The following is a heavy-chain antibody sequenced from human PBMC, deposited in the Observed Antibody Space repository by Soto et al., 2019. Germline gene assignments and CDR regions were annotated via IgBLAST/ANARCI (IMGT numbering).Heavy chain of an antibody. CDR2: ISGSGGST. J-gene: IGHJ4*02. Sequence: GGSLRLSCAASGFTFSGYAMSWVRQAPGKGLEWVSAISGSGGSTYYADSVKGRFTISRDNSKNTLYLQMNSLRAEDTAVYYCAKDSLPRYYYDSSGKYYFDYWGQGTLVTVSS. V-gene: IGHV3-23*01. CDR3: AKDSLPRYYYDSSGKYYFDY. D-gene: IGHD3-22*01. CDR1: GFTFSGYA.